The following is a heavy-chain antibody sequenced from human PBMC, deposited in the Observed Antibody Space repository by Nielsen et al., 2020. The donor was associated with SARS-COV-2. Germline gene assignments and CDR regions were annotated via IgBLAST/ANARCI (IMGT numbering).Heavy chain of an antibody. V-gene: IGHV3-49*03. Sequence: GESLKIPCTASGFTFGDYAMSWFRQAPGKGLEGVGFIRSKAYGGTTEYAASVKGRFTISRDDSKSIAYLQMNSLKTEDTAVYYCTRVSVRGSPSGYSSSWYYYFDYWGQGTLVTVSS. CDR3: TRVSVRGSPSGYSSSWYYYFDY. D-gene: IGHD6-13*01. CDR2: IRSKAYGGTT. J-gene: IGHJ4*02. CDR1: GFTFGDYA.